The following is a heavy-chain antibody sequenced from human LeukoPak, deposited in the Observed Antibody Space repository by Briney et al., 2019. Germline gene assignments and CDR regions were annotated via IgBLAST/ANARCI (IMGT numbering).Heavy chain of an antibody. D-gene: IGHD6-13*01. Sequence: AASVKVSCKASGYTFTGYYMHWVRQAPGQGLEWMGWINPNSGGTNYAQKFQGRVTMTRDTSISTAYMELSRLRSDDTAVYYCAGAGVAAAGTRSFDYWGQGTLVTVSS. CDR1: GYTFTGYY. CDR2: INPNSGGT. J-gene: IGHJ4*02. V-gene: IGHV1-2*02. CDR3: AGAGVAAAGTRSFDY.